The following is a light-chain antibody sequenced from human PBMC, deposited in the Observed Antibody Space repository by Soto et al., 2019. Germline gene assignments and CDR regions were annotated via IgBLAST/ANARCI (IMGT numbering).Light chain of an antibody. V-gene: IGLV4-69*01. CDR2: INSDGSH. CDR3: QTWGTGPWV. Sequence: QSVLTQSPSASASLGASVRLTCTLSSGHSSYAIAWHQQQPEKGHRYLMKINSDGSHRTGDGIPDRFSGSSSGAERYLTISSLQSEDEADYYCQTWGTGPWVFGGGTKLTVL. J-gene: IGLJ3*02. CDR1: SGHSSYA.